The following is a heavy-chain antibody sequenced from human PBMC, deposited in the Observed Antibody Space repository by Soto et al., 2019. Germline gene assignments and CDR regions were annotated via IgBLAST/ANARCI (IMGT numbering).Heavy chain of an antibody. CDR3: ARSGAGDSSGWYGDAFDI. Sequence: ASVKVSCKASGGTFSSYAISWVRQAPGQGLEWMGWISAYNGTTNYAQKLQGRVTMTTDTSTSTAYMELRSLRSDDTAVYYCARSGAGDSSGWYGDAFDIWGQGTMVTVSS. D-gene: IGHD6-19*01. J-gene: IGHJ3*02. V-gene: IGHV1-18*01. CDR1: GGTFSSYA. CDR2: ISAYNGTT.